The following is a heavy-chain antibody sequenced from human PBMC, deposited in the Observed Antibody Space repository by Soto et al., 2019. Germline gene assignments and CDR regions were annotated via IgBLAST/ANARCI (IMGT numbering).Heavy chain of an antibody. Sequence: LRLSCAASGFTFSSYGMHWVRQAPGKGLEWVAVISYDGSNKYYADSVKGRFTISRDNSKNTLYLQMNSLRAEDTAVYYCARENYYDSSGYYYGYWGQGTLVTVSS. CDR1: GFTFSSYG. CDR2: ISYDGSNK. CDR3: ARENYYDSSGYYYGY. V-gene: IGHV3-30*03. J-gene: IGHJ4*02. D-gene: IGHD3-22*01.